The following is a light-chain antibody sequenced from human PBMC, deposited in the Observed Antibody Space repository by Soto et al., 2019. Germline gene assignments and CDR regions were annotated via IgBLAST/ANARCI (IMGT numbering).Light chain of an antibody. V-gene: IGKV3-15*01. CDR2: GAY. CDR3: QQYNIWPPIT. Sequence: EIVMTQSPATLSVSPGERATLSCRASQSVSSNLAWYHQKPGQAPRLLIYGAYTRAPGVPARFSGSGSGTEFPLTITSLQSEDIALYYCQQYNIWPPITFGQWTRLEIK. J-gene: IGKJ5*01. CDR1: QSVSSN.